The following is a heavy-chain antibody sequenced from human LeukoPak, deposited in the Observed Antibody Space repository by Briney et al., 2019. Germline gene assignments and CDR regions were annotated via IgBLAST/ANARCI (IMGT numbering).Heavy chain of an antibody. CDR1: GFTFSSYG. V-gene: IGHV3-33*01. J-gene: IGHJ5*02. CDR2: IWYDGSNK. Sequence: PGGSLRLSCAASGFTFSSYGMHWVRQAPGKGLEWVAVIWYDGSNKYYADSVKGRFTISRDNSKNTLYLQMNSLRAEDTAVYYCARDLGDCSGGSCYHLFHPFWFDLWGQGTLVTVSS. D-gene: IGHD2-15*01. CDR3: ARDLGDCSGGSCYHLFHPFWFDL.